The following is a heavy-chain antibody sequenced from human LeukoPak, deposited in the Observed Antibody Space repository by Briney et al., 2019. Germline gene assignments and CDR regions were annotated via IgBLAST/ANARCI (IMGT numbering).Heavy chain of an antibody. D-gene: IGHD6-19*01. J-gene: IGHJ4*02. V-gene: IGHV1-2*02. CDR2: MNANGGGT. Sequence: ASVNVSCKASGYVFIDQYIHWVRQAPGQGLEWMGWMNANGGGTKYAQRFKDRVTLTRATSISTAYMELRGLTVGDTAVYYCAKGRSAVPDFWGQGTLVTVSS. CDR1: GYVFIDQY. CDR3: AKGRSAVPDF.